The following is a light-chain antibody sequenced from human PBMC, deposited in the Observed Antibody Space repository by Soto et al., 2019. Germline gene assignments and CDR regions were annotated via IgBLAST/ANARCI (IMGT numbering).Light chain of an antibody. V-gene: IGLV2-14*01. CDR2: EVS. CDR1: SSDVGGYNY. Sequence: QSALTQPASVSGSTGQSITISCTGTSSDVGGYNYVSWYQQHPGKAPKLMIYEVSNRPSGVSNRFSGSESGNTASLTISGLQAEDEADYYCSSYTSSSTPWVFGGGTKLTVL. CDR3: SSYTSSSTPWV. J-gene: IGLJ3*02.